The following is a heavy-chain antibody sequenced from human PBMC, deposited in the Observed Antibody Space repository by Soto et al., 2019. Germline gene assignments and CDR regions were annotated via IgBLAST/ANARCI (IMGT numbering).Heavy chain of an antibody. CDR2: IYYSGST. D-gene: IGHD5-18*01. J-gene: IGHJ5*02. V-gene: IGHV4-31*03. Sequence: PSETLSLTCTVSGGSISRDAYYWSWIRQHPGEGLEWIGYIYYSGSTYYNPSLKSRVSISVDTSRNQLSLKLSSVTAADTAVYYCAVDTTMGGPNWFDPWGQGTLVTVSS. CDR3: AVDTTMGGPNWFDP. CDR1: GGSISRDAYY.